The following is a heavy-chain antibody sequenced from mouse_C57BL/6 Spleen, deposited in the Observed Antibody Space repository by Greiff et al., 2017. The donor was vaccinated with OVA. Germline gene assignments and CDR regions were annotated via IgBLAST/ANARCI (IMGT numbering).Heavy chain of an antibody. Sequence: EVQLQQSVAELVRPGASVKLSCTASGFNIKNTYMPWVKQRPEQGLEWIGRIDPANGNTKYAPKFPGKATITADTSSNTAYLQFSSLRSEDTAIYDCARSLYYSNYEGFAYWGQGTLVTVSA. CDR1: GFNIKNTY. J-gene: IGHJ3*01. V-gene: IGHV14-3*01. CDR3: ARSLYYSNYEGFAY. D-gene: IGHD2-5*01. CDR2: IDPANGNT.